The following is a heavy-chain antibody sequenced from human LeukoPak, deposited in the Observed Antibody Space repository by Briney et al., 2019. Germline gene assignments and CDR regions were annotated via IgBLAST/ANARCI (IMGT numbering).Heavy chain of an antibody. CDR3: ARDQDYSDSGSHYQDY. J-gene: IGHJ4*02. Sequence: PGGSLRLSCAASGFTFGNFWMSWVRQAPGKGLEWVANLKQDGSEKYHVDSVKGRFTISRDNARNSLYLQMNGLRAEDTAVYYCARDQDYSDSGSHYQDYWGQGTLVTVSS. CDR1: GFTFGNFW. D-gene: IGHD3-10*01. CDR2: LKQDGSEK. V-gene: IGHV3-7*01.